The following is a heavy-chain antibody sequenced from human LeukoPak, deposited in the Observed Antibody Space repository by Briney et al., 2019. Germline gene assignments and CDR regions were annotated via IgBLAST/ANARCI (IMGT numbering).Heavy chain of an antibody. D-gene: IGHD3-10*01. CDR3: ARQAIGFGEFHFDY. V-gene: IGHV4-39*01. J-gene: IGHJ4*02. Sequence: SETLSLTCTASGGSISISSYYWGWIRQPPGKGLEWIGSMYYSGNTHYNPSLKSRVTISVDTSKNQFSLKLNSVTAADTAVYYCARQAIGFGEFHFDYWGQGTLVTVSS. CDR1: GGSISISSYY. CDR2: MYYSGNT.